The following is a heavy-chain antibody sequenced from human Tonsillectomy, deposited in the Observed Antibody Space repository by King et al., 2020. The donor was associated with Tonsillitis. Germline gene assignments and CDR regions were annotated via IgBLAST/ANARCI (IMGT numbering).Heavy chain of an antibody. D-gene: IGHD2/OR15-2a*01. CDR3: ARAILSGGFPDYSDY. Sequence: VQLVESGGGLVQPGGSLRLSCAVSGFTFSTYCMSWVRQAPGKGLEWVANIKQDGSTKYYVGSVKGRFTISRDNAKNSLYLQLNSLRAEDTAVYYCARAILSGGFPDYSDYWGQGTLVTRSS. CDR2: IKQDGSTK. J-gene: IGHJ4*02. V-gene: IGHV3-7*04. CDR1: GFTFSTYC.